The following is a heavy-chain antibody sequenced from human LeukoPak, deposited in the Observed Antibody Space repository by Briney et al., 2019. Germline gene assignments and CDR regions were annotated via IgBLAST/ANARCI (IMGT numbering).Heavy chain of an antibody. Sequence: GGSLRLSCAASGFTVSNNYMGWVRQAPGKGLEWVSMIYADGSTYYADSVKGRFSISRDNSKNTVFLQMNGLRAEDTASYYCARWGGSDAFDIWGQGTMVTVSS. CDR2: IYADGST. CDR3: ARWGGSDAFDI. CDR1: GFTVSNNY. V-gene: IGHV3-66*01. J-gene: IGHJ3*02. D-gene: IGHD5-12*01.